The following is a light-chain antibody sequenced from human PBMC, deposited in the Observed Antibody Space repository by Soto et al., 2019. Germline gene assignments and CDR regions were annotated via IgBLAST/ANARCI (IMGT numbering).Light chain of an antibody. J-gene: IGLJ1*01. CDR2: DVS. CDR1: SSDVAAYNY. V-gene: IGLV2-14*01. Sequence: QSALTQPASVSGSPGQSITISCTGTSSDVAAYNYVSWYQQHPGKAPKLMIYDVSDRPSGVSDRFSGSKSGNTASLTISGLQGEDEADYYCSSYTSSGSYVLGTGTKVTVL. CDR3: SSYTSSGSYV.